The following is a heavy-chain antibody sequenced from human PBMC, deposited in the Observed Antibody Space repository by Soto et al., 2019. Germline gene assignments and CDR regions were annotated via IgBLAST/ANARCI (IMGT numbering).Heavy chain of an antibody. CDR2: IYYSGST. CDR1: GGSISSYY. Sequence: SETLSLTCTVSGGSISSYYWSWIRQPPGKGLEWIGYIYYSGSTNYNPSLKSQVTISVDTSKKQFSLKLSSVTAADTAVYYFARGGIAAAGTLNYYYYGMDVWGQGTTVS. V-gene: IGHV4-59*01. CDR3: ARGGIAAAGTLNYYYYGMDV. D-gene: IGHD6-13*01. J-gene: IGHJ6*02.